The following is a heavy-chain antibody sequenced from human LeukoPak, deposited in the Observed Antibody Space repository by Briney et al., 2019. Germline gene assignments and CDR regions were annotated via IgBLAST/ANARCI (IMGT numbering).Heavy chain of an antibody. D-gene: IGHD3-22*01. J-gene: IGHJ4*02. CDR2: ISGSGGST. CDR3: AKAWQMTVVVTPSAD. V-gene: IGHV3-23*01. CDR1: GLTFSSYA. Sequence: PGGSLRLSCAASGLTFSSYAMSWVRQAPGKGLEWVSAISGSGGSTYYADSVKGRFTISRDNSKNTLYLQMNSLRAEDTAVYYCAKAWQMTVVVTPSADWGQGALVTVSS.